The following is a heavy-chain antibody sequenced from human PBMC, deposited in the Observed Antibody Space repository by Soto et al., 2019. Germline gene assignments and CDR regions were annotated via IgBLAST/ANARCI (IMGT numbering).Heavy chain of an antibody. V-gene: IGHV3-30-3*01. J-gene: IGHJ4*02. D-gene: IGHD4-17*01. CDR3: ARVPPGGDGDYDFDY. CDR2: ISYDGSNK. CDR1: GFTFSSYA. Sequence: QVQLVESGGGVVQPGRSLRLSCAASGFTFSSYAMHWVRQAPGKGLEWVAVISYDGSNKYYADSVKGRFTISRDNSKNTLYLQMNSLRAEDTAVYYCARVPPGGDGDYDFDYWGQGTLVTGSS.